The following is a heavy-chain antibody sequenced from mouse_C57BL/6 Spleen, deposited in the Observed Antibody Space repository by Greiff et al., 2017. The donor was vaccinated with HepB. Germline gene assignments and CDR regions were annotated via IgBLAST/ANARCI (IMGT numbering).Heavy chain of an antibody. CDR3: ALSDYYWYFDV. D-gene: IGHD2-4*01. J-gene: IGHJ1*03. V-gene: IGHV1-81*01. CDR1: GYTFTSYG. Sequence: QVQLQQSGAELARPGASVKLSCKASGYTFTSYGISWVKQRTGQGLEWIGEIYPRSGNTYYNEKFKGKATLTADKSSSTAYMELLSLTSEDSAVYFCALSDYYWYFDVWGTGTTVTVSS. CDR2: IYPRSGNT.